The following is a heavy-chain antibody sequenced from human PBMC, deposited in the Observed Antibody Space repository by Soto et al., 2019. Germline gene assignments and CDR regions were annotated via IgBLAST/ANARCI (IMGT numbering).Heavy chain of an antibody. Sequence: GESLKISCKGSGYSFTTYWIAWVRQMPGKGLEWMGIIYPGDSDTRYSPSFQGQVTMSVDKSITTVYLQWSSLKASDTAMYYCAGGGVRGVITRTRDYYGMDVWGQGTTVPVSS. J-gene: IGHJ6*02. CDR2: IYPGDSDT. CDR3: AGGGVRGVITRTRDYYGMDV. D-gene: IGHD3-10*01. CDR1: GYSFTTYW. V-gene: IGHV5-51*01.